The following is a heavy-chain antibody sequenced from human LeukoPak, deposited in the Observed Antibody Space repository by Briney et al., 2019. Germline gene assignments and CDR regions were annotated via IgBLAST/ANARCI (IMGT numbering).Heavy chain of an antibody. CDR1: GGSLSGYY. J-gene: IGHJ1*01. V-gene: IGHV4-34*01. D-gene: IGHD3-16*01. CDR2: TNHSVST. Sequence: SETLSLTCAVYGGSLSGYYWSWIRQPPGKGREWIGETNHSVSTNYNRSSKSRVSISVETSKIKFSLKMSSVSASDTAVYFCARGMAGELCVRHDDWGQGHLVTVSA. CDR3: ARGMAGELCVRHDD.